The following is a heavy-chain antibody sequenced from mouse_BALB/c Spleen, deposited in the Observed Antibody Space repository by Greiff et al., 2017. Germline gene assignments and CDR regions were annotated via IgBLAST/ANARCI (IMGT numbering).Heavy chain of an antibody. CDR1: GYAFSSYW. CDR2: IYPGDGDT. V-gene: IGHV1-80*01. D-gene: IGHD1-1*01. CDR3: ARERFITTVVATRAMDY. J-gene: IGHJ4*01. Sequence: QVQLQQSGAELVRPGSSVKISCKASGYAFSSYWMNWVKQRPGQGLEWIGQIYPGDGDTNYNGKFKGKATLTADKSSSTAYMQLSSLTSEDSAVYFCARERFITTVVATRAMDYWGQGTSVTVSS.